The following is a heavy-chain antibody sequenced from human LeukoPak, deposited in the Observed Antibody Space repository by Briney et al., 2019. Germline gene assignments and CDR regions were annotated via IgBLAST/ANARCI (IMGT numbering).Heavy chain of an antibody. D-gene: IGHD5-12*01. J-gene: IGHJ6*03. CDR3: ARDAEVATIHYYYYMDV. CDR2: ISSSSSPI. V-gene: IGHV3-48*01. CDR1: GFTFSSYS. Sequence: PGGSLRLSCAASGFTFSSYSMNWVRQAPGKGLEWLSYISSSSSPIYYADSVKGRFTLSRDNAKNTLYLQMNSLRAEDTAVYYCARDAEVATIHYYYYMDVWGKGTTVTVSS.